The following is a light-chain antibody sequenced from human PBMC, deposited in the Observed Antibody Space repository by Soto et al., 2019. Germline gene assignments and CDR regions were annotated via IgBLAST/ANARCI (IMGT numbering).Light chain of an antibody. CDR3: SSYKSSSTRYV. J-gene: IGLJ1*01. Sequence: QSVLTQPASVSGSPGQSITISCTGNSSDVGVYNYVSWYQQHPGKAPKLMIYDVSNRPSGVSNRFSGSKSGNTASLTISGLQAEDEADYYCSSYKSSSTRYVFGTG. V-gene: IGLV2-14*01. CDR1: SSDVGVYNY. CDR2: DVS.